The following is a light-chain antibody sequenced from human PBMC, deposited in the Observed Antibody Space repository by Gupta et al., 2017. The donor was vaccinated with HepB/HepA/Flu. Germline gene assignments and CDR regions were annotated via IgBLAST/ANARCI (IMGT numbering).Light chain of an antibody. Sequence: DIVMTQSPATLSVSPGERATLSCRASETLSSNLAWYQQKPGQAPRLLSYGASTRATGIPARFSGSGSGREFTLTISSLQSEDFAVYYCQQYINWLPITFGQGTRLEIK. CDR1: ETLSSN. CDR2: GAS. CDR3: QQYINWLPIT. V-gene: IGKV3-15*01. J-gene: IGKJ5*01.